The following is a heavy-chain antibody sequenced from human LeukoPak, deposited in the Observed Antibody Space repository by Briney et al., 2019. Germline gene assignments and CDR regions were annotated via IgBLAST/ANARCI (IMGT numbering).Heavy chain of an antibody. V-gene: IGHV4-59*01. CDR2: IYYSGST. D-gene: IGHD4-17*01. CDR1: GGSISSYY. CDR3: AREPVSLDYDDYWSDAFDI. J-gene: IGHJ3*02. Sequence: PSETLSLTCTVSGGSISSYYWSWIRQPPGKGLEWIGYIYYSGSTNYNPSLKSRVTISVDTSKNQFSLKLSSVTAADTAVYYCAREPVSLDYDDYWSDAFDIWGQGTMVTVSS.